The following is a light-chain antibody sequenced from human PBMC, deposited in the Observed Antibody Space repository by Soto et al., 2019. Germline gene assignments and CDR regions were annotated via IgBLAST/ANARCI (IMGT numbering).Light chain of an antibody. J-gene: IGKJ5*01. Sequence: EIVLTQSPATLSLSPGERATLSCRASQSVSSYLAWYQHKPGQAPRLLIYDVSNRATGIPVRFSGSGSGTDFTLTISSLELEDFAVYYCQQRSNLITFGQGTRLEIK. CDR1: QSVSSY. CDR3: QQRSNLIT. CDR2: DVS. V-gene: IGKV3-11*01.